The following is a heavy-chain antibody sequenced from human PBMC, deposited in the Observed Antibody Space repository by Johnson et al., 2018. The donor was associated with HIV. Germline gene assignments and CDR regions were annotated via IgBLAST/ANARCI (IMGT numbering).Heavy chain of an antibody. J-gene: IGHJ3*02. CDR1: GFTFSNAW. CDR3: TTEHYFLDALDI. Sequence: VQLVESGGGLVKPGGSLRLSCAASGFTFSNAWMSWVRQAPGKGLEWVGRIKSRTDGGKTDYAAPVKGRFTISRDDSKHTLYVQMKSVKTEDTAVYYCTTEHYFLDALDIWGQGTLVTVAS. D-gene: IGHD2/OR15-2a*01. V-gene: IGHV3-15*01. CDR2: IKSRTDGGKT.